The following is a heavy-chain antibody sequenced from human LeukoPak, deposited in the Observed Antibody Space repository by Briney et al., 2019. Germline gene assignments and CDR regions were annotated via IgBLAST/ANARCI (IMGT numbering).Heavy chain of an antibody. V-gene: IGHV3-74*01. D-gene: IGHD3-22*01. CDR3: ATATFYVTSGYFPS. Sequence: GGSLRLSCVGSGFTFSTPWIHWVRQAPGQGLVWVSGISGDKSHIAYADPVKGRFTISRDNAKNTLHLQMNSLRDEDTAVYYCATATFYVTSGYFPSWGQGTLVAVSS. J-gene: IGHJ5*02. CDR1: GFTFSTPW. CDR2: ISGDKSHI.